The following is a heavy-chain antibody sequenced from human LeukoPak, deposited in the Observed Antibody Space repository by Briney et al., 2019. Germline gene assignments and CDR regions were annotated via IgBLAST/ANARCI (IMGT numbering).Heavy chain of an antibody. V-gene: IGHV3-30-3*01. Sequence: LSLTCTVSGGSISSSSYYWGWIRQPPGKGLEWVAVVSFDGSNTYYADSVKGRFTISRDNAKNTLYLQMNSLRAEDTAVYYCARENHKLYDSSGYSFSGFDPWGQGTLVNVSS. CDR1: GGSISSSS. CDR3: ARENHKLYDSSGYSFSGFDP. D-gene: IGHD3-22*01. J-gene: IGHJ5*02. CDR2: VSFDGSNT.